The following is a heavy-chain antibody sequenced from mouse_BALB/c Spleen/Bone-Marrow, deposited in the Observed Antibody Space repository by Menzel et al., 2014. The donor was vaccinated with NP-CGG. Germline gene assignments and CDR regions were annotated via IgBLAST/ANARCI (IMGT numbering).Heavy chain of an antibody. CDR1: GYTFTSYC. D-gene: IGHD1-1*01. Sequence: QVQLQQPGAELVRPGPSVKLSSKASGYTFTSYCITWVKQRPGQGLEWIGNIYPSDSYTNYKQKFKDKATLTVDKSSSSACMQLSSPTSEDSAVYYCTISYGSSCEYYLDHWGQSTTLTVSS. CDR2: IYPSDSYT. CDR3: TISYGSSCEYYLDH. V-gene: IGHV1-69*02. J-gene: IGHJ2*01.